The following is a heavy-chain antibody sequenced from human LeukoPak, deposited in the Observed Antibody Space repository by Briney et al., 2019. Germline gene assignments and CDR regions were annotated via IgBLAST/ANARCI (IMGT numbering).Heavy chain of an antibody. CDR3: ARGISYYDSSGYYSGAFDI. D-gene: IGHD3-22*01. Sequence: SVKVSXKASGGTFSSYAISWVRQAPGQGLEWMGRIIPIFGTANYAQKFQGRVTITTDESTSTAYMELSSLRSEDTAVYYCARGISYYDSSGYYSGAFDIWGQGTMVTVSS. V-gene: IGHV1-69*05. CDR1: GGTFSSYA. CDR2: IIPIFGTA. J-gene: IGHJ3*02.